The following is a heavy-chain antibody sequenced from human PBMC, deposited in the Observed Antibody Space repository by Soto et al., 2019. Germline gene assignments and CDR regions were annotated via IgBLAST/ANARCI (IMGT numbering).Heavy chain of an antibody. CDR2: IYYSGTT. Sequence: QLQLQGSGPGLVKPSETLSLTCTVSGGSISSTTYYWGWIRQPPGKGLEWIGNIYYSGTTYYNPSLKSRVTMSVETSKNQFSLKLNSVTAADTAVYYCASGPKGLSFYWGQGTRVTVSS. J-gene: IGHJ4*02. V-gene: IGHV4-39*01. CDR3: ASGPKGLSFY. CDR1: GGSISSTTYY.